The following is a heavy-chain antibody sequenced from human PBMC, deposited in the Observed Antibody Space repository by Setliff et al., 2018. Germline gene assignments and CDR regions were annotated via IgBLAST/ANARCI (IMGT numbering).Heavy chain of an antibody. Sequence: SVKVSCKASGGTFSSYAISWVRQAPGQGLGWMGGIIPIFGTANYAQKFQGRVTITADESTSTAYMELSSLRSEDTAVYYCAREEQQLVWFDPWGQGTLVTVSS. CDR1: GGTFSSYA. J-gene: IGHJ5*02. CDR2: IIPIFGTA. CDR3: AREEQQLVWFDP. D-gene: IGHD6-13*01. V-gene: IGHV1-69*13.